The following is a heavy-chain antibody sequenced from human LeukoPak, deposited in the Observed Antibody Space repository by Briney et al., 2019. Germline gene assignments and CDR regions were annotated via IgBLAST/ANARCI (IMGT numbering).Heavy chain of an antibody. CDR2: IIPMFGAA. J-gene: IGHJ3*02. CDR3: ARGSGSYRRIDAFDI. D-gene: IGHD1-26*01. Sequence: SVEVSCKASGVTFSSYAISWVRQAPGQRLKSMGGIIPMFGAANYAQKFQGRVTITADESPSTAYMELSSLRSEDTAVYYCARGSGSYRRIDAFDIWGQGTMVTVSS. V-gene: IGHV1-69*13. CDR1: GVTFSSYA.